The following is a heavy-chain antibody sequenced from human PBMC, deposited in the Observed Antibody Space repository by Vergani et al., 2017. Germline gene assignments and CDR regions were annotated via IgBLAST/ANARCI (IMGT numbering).Heavy chain of an antibody. Sequence: QVQLQQWGAGLLKPSETLSLTCAVYGGSFIGYYWSSFRQPPRKGLVWVGKINHSGSTNYNPSLKSRVTISVDTSKNQLSLKLSSVTAADTAVYYCARSVVVVPAAIVYYYYYYYMDVWGKGTTVTVSS. CDR3: ARSVVVVPAAIVYYYYYYYMDV. J-gene: IGHJ6*03. CDR1: GGSFIGYY. V-gene: IGHV4-34*01. D-gene: IGHD2-2*01. CDR2: INHSGST.